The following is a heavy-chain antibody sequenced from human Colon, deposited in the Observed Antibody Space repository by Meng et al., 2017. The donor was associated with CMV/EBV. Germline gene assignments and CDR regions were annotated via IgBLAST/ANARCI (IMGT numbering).Heavy chain of an antibody. CDR3: ARGKNYYDSSGYRKGLDY. CDR2: INPNSGGT. D-gene: IGHD3-22*01. V-gene: IGHV1-2*02. J-gene: IGHJ4*02. CDR1: GYTFTDNY. Sequence: QLQLGKPGAEVKKPGASVKVSCKASGYTFTDNYMHWVRQAPGQGLEWMGWINPNSGGTNYAQKFQGRVTMTRDTSISTAYMELSRLRSDDTAMYYCARGKNYYDSSGYRKGLDYWGQGTLVTVSS.